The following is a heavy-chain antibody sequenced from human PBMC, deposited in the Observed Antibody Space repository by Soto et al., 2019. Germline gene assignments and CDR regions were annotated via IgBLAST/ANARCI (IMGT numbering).Heavy chain of an antibody. CDR3: TRDGTGGDFDY. CDR2: INPSGDST. CDR1: GYSITNHY. V-gene: IGHV1-46*01. J-gene: IGHJ4*02. D-gene: IGHD1-26*01. Sequence: QVQLVQSGAEVKKPGASVKISCKASGYSITNHYMHWVRQAPGQGLEWMGIINPSGDSTNYARKFQGSLTMTRDTSTSTVYMELISLRSEDTAVYYCTRDGTGGDFDYWGQGTLATVSS.